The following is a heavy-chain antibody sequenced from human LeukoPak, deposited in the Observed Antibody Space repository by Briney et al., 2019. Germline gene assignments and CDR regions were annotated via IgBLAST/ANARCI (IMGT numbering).Heavy chain of an antibody. D-gene: IGHD6-13*01. Sequence: SQTLSLTCAISGDSVSRNSAAWNWIRQSPSRGLEWLGRTYYRSKWYNDYAVSVKSRISISPDTSKNQFSLQLNSVTPEDTAVYYCARGRPYSSSWLQAFDYWGQGTLVTVSS. CDR1: GDSVSRNSAA. CDR2: TYYRSKWYN. J-gene: IGHJ4*02. CDR3: ARGRPYSSSWLQAFDY. V-gene: IGHV6-1*01.